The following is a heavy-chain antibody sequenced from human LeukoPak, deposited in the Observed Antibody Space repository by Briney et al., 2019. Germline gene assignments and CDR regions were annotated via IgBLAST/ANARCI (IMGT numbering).Heavy chain of an antibody. CDR2: INPNSGGT. J-gene: IGHJ4*02. V-gene: IGHV1-2*02. CDR3: ARAGIAVAGPPGY. CDR1: GYSFTDHY. Sequence: ASVKVSCKASGYSFTDHYMHWVRQAPGQGLEWMGWINPNSGGTNYAQKFQGRVTMTRDTSISTAYMELSRLRSDDTAVYYCARAGIAVAGPPGYWGQGTLVTVSS. D-gene: IGHD6-19*01.